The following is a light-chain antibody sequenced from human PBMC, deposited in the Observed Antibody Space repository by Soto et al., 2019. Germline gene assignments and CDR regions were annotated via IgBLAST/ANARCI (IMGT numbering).Light chain of an antibody. CDR2: RNN. V-gene: IGLV1-47*01. CDR3: AAWDDSLSGYV. J-gene: IGLJ1*01. Sequence: QSVLTQPPSASGTPGQRVTISCSGSSSSIGSNYVYWYQQLPGTAPKLLIYRNNQRPSGVPDRFSGSKSGTSASLAISGLRSEDEAYYYCAAWDDSLSGYVFGTGTKLTVL. CDR1: SSSIGSNY.